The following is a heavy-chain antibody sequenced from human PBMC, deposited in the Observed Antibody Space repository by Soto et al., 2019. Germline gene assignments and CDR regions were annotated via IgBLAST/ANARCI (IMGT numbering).Heavy chain of an antibody. Sequence: SETLSLTCTVSGGSISSDYWSWIRQPAGKGLEWIGRIYTSEKTHYNPSLRRRVSMSLDTSKNQLSLNLSSVTAADTAVSYCARGVGRSSGPSFVLWGQGTLV. V-gene: IGHV4-4*07. CDR2: IYTSEKT. J-gene: IGHJ4*02. CDR3: ARGVGRSSGPSFVL. D-gene: IGHD6-13*01. CDR1: GGSISSDY.